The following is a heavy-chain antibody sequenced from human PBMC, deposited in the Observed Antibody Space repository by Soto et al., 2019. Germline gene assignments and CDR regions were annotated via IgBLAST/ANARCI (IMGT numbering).Heavy chain of an antibody. Sequence: PSETLSHTCTVSGGSISYDYWSWIRQPPGKGLEWIGHISHSGSTNYNPSLKSRVTISVDTSKRQFSLKLSSVTAADTAVYYCAREARGVISGMDVWGQGTTVTVSS. CDR1: GGSISYDY. D-gene: IGHD3-10*01. CDR3: AREARGVISGMDV. CDR2: ISHSGST. J-gene: IGHJ6*02. V-gene: IGHV4-59*01.